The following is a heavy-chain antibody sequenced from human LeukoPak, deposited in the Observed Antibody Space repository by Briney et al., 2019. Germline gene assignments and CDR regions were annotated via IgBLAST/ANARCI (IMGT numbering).Heavy chain of an antibody. CDR1: GFSFSGSA. J-gene: IGHJ4*02. Sequence: GGSLRLSCAASGFSFSGSAIHWVRQASGRGLEWVGRIRSKSKSYATAYAESVKGRFTISRDDSKNTAYLQMNSLKTDGSAVYYCTRHLYDYWGQGTLVTVSS. CDR2: IRSKSKSYAT. V-gene: IGHV3-73*01. CDR3: TRHLYDY.